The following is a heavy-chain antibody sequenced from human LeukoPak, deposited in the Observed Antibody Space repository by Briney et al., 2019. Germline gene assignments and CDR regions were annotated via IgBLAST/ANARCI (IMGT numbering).Heavy chain of an antibody. Sequence: SETLSLTCTVSGVSISSSNSYWGWIRQPPGKGLEWIGSIYYSGSTYYNPSLKSRVAISVDTSKNQFSLKLSSVTAADTAVYYCARNIRDIAAAGRRYYYYYMDVWGKGTTVTVSS. V-gene: IGHV4-39*07. D-gene: IGHD6-13*01. CDR2: IYYSGST. CDR3: ARNIRDIAAAGRRYYYYYMDV. J-gene: IGHJ6*03. CDR1: GVSISSSNSY.